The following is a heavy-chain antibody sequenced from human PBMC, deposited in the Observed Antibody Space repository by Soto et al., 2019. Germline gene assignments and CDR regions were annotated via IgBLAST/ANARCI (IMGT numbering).Heavy chain of an antibody. CDR2: ISSSSSYI. CDR3: ARGPSGYDCSCYYYDDAFDI. Sequence: EVQLVESGGGLVKPGGSLRLSCAASGFTFSSYSMNWVRQAPGKGLEWVSSISSSSSYIYYADSVKGRFTISRDNAKNSLYLQMNSLRAEDTAVYYCARGPSGYDCSCYYYDDAFDIWGQGTMVTVSS. J-gene: IGHJ3*02. V-gene: IGHV3-21*01. D-gene: IGHD3-22*01. CDR1: GFTFSSYS.